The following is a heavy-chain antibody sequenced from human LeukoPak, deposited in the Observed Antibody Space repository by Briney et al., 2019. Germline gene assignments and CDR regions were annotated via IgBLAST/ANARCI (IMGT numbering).Heavy chain of an antibody. D-gene: IGHD6-19*01. J-gene: IGHJ4*02. V-gene: IGHV3-21*01. CDR1: GFTFSSYS. CDR3: ARYAVAGIDY. CDR2: ISSSSSYI. Sequence: GGSLRLPCAASGFTFSSYSMNWVRQAPGKGLEWVSSISSSSSYIYYADSVKGRFTISRDNAKNSLYLQMNSLRAEDTAVYYCARYAVAGIDYWGQGTLVTVSS.